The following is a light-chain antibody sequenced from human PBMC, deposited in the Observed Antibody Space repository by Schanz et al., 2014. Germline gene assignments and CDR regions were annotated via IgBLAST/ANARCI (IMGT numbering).Light chain of an antibody. CDR1: QDIGND. CDR2: AAS. Sequence: AIQMTQSPSSLSASVGDRLTITCRASQDIGNDLGWYQQKPGKAPKLLIYAASSLQSGVPSRFSGSGSGTDFTLTISSLQPEDFATYYCQQYDNLPLFTFGPGTKVDIK. V-gene: IGKV1-6*01. CDR3: QQYDNLPLFT. J-gene: IGKJ3*01.